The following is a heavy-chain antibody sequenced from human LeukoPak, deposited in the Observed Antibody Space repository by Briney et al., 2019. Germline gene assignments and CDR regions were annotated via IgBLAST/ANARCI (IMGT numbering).Heavy chain of an antibody. CDR2: INQSGST. Sequence: SETLSLTCAVYGGSFIGYYWNLIRQPPGKGREWIGEINQSGSTKYNPSLKSRVSISVDTSKNQFSLKLGSVTAADTAVYYCARGRDRYCTGGSCYKFDYWGQGTLVTVSS. CDR3: ARGRDRYCTGGSCYKFDY. CDR1: GGSFIGYY. V-gene: IGHV4-34*01. J-gene: IGHJ4*02. D-gene: IGHD2-15*01.